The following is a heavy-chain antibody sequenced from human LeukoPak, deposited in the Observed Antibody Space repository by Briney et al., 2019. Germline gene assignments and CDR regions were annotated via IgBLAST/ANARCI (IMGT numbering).Heavy chain of an antibody. CDR3: ARGTYPDN. V-gene: IGHV1-69*05. Sequence: GASVKVSCKASGGTFSSYAISWVRQAPGQGLEWMGGIIPIFGTANYAQKFQGRVTMTRDTSISTAYMELSRLRSDDTAVYYCARGTYPDNWGQGTLVTVSS. D-gene: IGHD2-2*01. CDR2: IIPIFGTA. J-gene: IGHJ4*02. CDR1: GGTFSSYA.